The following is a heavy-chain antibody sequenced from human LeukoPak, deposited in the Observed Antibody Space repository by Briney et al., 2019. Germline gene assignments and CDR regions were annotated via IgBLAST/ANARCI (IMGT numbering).Heavy chain of an antibody. CDR2: IYYSGST. CDR1: GGSISSSSYY. J-gene: IGHJ6*03. D-gene: IGHD6-13*01. Sequence: PSETLSLTCTVSGGSISSSSYYWGWIRQPPGKGLEWIGSIYYSGSTYYNPSLKSRVTISVDTSKNQFSLKLSSVTAADTAVYYCARIAAADIANYYHYYMDVWGKGTTVTVSS. CDR3: ARIAAADIANYYHYYMDV. V-gene: IGHV4-39*07.